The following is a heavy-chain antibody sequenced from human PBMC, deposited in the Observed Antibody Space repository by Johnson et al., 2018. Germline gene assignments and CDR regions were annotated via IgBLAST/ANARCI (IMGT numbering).Heavy chain of an antibody. CDR2: ISWNSGTI. Sequence: VQLVQSGGGLVQPGRSLRLSCAASGFTFDDYAMHWVRQAPGKGLEWVSSISWNSGTIAYADSVKGRFNISRDDAKNSLYLQMNSLRAVDRAFYYCAKDIESSTEYHCYYYGQDLWGQGTTVTVAS. CDR1: GFTFDDYA. D-gene: IGHD2/OR15-2a*01. CDR3: AKDIESSTEYHCYYYGQDL. J-gene: IGHJ6*02. V-gene: IGHV3-9*01.